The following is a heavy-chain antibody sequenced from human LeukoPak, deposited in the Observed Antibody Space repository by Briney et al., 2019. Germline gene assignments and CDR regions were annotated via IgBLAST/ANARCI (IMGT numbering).Heavy chain of an antibody. CDR3: ARAGTVVVAENWFDP. Sequence: SVKVSCKASGGTFSSYAISWVRQAPGQGLEWMGRIIPILGIANYAQKFQGRVTITADKSTSTAYMELSSLRSGDTAEYYCARAGTVVVAENWFDPWGQGTLVTVSS. J-gene: IGHJ5*02. CDR2: IIPILGIA. D-gene: IGHD2-15*01. CDR1: GGTFSSYA. V-gene: IGHV1-69*04.